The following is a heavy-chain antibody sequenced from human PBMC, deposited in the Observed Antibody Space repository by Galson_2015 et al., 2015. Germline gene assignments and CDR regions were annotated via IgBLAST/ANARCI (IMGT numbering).Heavy chain of an antibody. CDR3: ARVGDFWSGYYSSSYYYGMDV. V-gene: IGHV1-18*01. Sequence: SVKVSCKASGYTFTSYGISWVRQAPGQGLEWMGWISAYNGNTNYAQKLQGRVTMTTETSTSTAYMELRSLRSDDTAVYYCARVGDFWSGYYSSSYYYGMDVWGQGTTVTVSS. J-gene: IGHJ6*02. CDR1: GYTFTSYG. CDR2: ISAYNGNT. D-gene: IGHD3-3*01.